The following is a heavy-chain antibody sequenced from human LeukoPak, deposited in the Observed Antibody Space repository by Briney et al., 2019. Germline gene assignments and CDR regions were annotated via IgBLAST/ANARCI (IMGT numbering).Heavy chain of an antibody. V-gene: IGHV3-30*02. D-gene: IGHD2-15*01. CDR1: GFTSSSYGLQISSYG. J-gene: IGHJ6*03. Sequence: AGGSLRLSSAAPGFTSSSYGLQISSYGMHLVRQAPGKGLEGVAFIRSDGRNKYYADSVKGRFTISNHNTKNTVYLQMSSLRAEDTAIYYCALLKINDYYYLDRWVKGTTVIVSS. CDR2: IRSDGRNK. CDR3: ALLKINDYYYLDR.